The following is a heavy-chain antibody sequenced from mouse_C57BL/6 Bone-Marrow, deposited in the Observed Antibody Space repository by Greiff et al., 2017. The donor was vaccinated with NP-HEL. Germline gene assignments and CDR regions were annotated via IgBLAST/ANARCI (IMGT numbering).Heavy chain of an antibody. D-gene: IGHD1-1*01. CDR3: ARPLYGSSYGFAY. CDR2: IRNKANGYTT. J-gene: IGHJ3*01. V-gene: IGHV7-3*01. CDR1: GFTFTDYY. Sequence: EVHLVESGGGLVQPGGSLSLSCAASGFTFTDYYMSWVRQPPGKALEWLGFIRNKANGYTTEYSASVKGRFTISRDNSQSILYLQMNALRAEDSATYYCARPLYGSSYGFAYWGQGTLVTVSA.